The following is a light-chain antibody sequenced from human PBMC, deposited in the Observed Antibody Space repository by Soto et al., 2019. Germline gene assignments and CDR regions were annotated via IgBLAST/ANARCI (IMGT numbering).Light chain of an antibody. J-gene: IGKJ2*01. CDR2: QVS. V-gene: IGKV2-30*01. Sequence: DAVMTQSPLSLPVTLGQSASISWRSSRGLVYIDGNTYLNWFHQRPGQSPRRLIYQVSNRDSGVPDRFSGSGSATDFTLQISRVEAGDVGVYYCMQGTHWPYTFGQGTKLEIK. CDR1: RGLVYIDGNTY. CDR3: MQGTHWPYT.